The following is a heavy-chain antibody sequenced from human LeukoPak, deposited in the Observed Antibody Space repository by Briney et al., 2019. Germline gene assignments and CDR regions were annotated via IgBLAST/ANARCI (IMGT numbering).Heavy chain of an antibody. CDR3: VREAAATLFDY. D-gene: IGHD1-26*01. CDR1: GFTFSSYS. V-gene: IGHV3-21*01. Sequence: PGGSLRLSCAASGFTFSSYSMNWVRQAPGKGLEWVSSISSSSSYIYYADSVKGRFSISRDSTQNSLSLQMNSLRAEDTAVYYCVREAAATLFDYWGQGTLVTVSS. CDR2: ISSSSSYI. J-gene: IGHJ4*02.